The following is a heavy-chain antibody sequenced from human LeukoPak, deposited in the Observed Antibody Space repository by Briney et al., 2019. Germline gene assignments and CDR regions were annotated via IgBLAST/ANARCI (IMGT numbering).Heavy chain of an antibody. V-gene: IGHV3-7*04. CDR3: ARASYGYGPFDY. D-gene: IGHD5-18*01. CDR2: IKQDGSET. CDR1: GFTFSNYW. Sequence: GGSLRLSCAASGFTFSNYWMSWVRQAPGKGLEWVANIKQDGSETYYVDSVKGRFTISRDNAKNSLYLQMNSLRAEDTAVYYCARASYGYGPFDYWGQGTLVTVSS. J-gene: IGHJ4*02.